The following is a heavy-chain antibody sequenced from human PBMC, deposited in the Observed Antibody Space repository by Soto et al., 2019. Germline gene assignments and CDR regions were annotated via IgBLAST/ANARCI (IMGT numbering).Heavy chain of an antibody. V-gene: IGHV1-69*02. CDR1: GGTFSSYT. D-gene: IGHD6-19*01. J-gene: IGHJ5*02. Sequence: SVKVSCKASGGTFSSYTISWVRQAPGQGLEWMGRIIPILGIANYAQKFQGRVTITADKSTSTAYMELRSLTFDDTAVYYCARGPQSRDWRGMWFDPWGQGTRVTVSS. CDR2: IIPILGIA. CDR3: ARGPQSRDWRGMWFDP.